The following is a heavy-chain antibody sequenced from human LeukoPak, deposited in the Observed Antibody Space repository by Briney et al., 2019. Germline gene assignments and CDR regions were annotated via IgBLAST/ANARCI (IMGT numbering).Heavy chain of an antibody. J-gene: IGHJ4*02. D-gene: IGHD3-22*01. V-gene: IGHV3-74*01. Sequence: GGSLRLSCAAPGFTFSSYWMHWVRQAPGKGLVWVSRINSDGSSTSYADSVKGRFTISRDNAKNTLYLQMNSLRAEDTAVYYCARGVYDSSGYYYFDYWGQGTLVTVSS. CDR2: INSDGSST. CDR1: GFTFSSYW. CDR3: ARGVYDSSGYYYFDY.